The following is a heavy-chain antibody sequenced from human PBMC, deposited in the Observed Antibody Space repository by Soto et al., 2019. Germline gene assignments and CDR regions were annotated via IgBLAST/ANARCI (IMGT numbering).Heavy chain of an antibody. CDR1: GYTFTSYG. V-gene: IGHV1-18*01. CDR2: ISAYNGNT. CDR3: ARDRGYCSGGSCYWFDP. J-gene: IGHJ5*02. D-gene: IGHD2-15*01. Sequence: ASVKVSCKASGYTFTSYGISWVRQAPGQGLEWMGWISAYNGNTKYSRKFQGRVTITRDTSASTAYMELSSLRSEDTAVYYCARDRGYCSGGSCYWFDPWGQGNLVTVSS.